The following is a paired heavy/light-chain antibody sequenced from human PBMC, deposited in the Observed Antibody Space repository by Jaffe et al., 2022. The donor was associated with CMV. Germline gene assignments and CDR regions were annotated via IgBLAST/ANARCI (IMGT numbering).Heavy chain of an antibody. V-gene: IGHV4-4*07. CDR3: ARAMEVENGYYWFDYYGMDV. CDR2: IYTSGST. J-gene: IGHJ6*02. D-gene: IGHD3-22*01. CDR1: GGSISSYY. Sequence: QVQLQESGPGLVKPSETLSLTCTVSGGSISSYYWSWIRQPAGKGLEWIGRIYTSGSTNYNPSLKSRVTMSVDTSKNQFSLKLSSVTAADTAVYYCARAMEVENGYYWFDYYGMDVWGQGTTVTVSS.
Light chain of an antibody. V-gene: IGKV1-39*01. CDR1: QSISSY. J-gene: IGKJ3*01. CDR3: QQSYSTLRT. CDR2: AAS. Sequence: DIQMTQSPSSLSASVGDRVTITCRASQSISSYLNWYQQKPGKAPKLLIYAASSLQSGVPSRFSGSGSGTDFTLTISSLQPEDFATYYCQQSYSTLRTFGPGTKVDIK.